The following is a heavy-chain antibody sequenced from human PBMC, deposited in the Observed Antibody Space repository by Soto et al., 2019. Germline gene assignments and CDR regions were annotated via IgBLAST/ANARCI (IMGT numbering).Heavy chain of an antibody. CDR1: GGSISSYY. V-gene: IGHV4-59*08. CDR3: ARHVARVRISCTHTGFDP. D-gene: IGHD6-13*01. Sequence: PSETLSLTCTVSGGSISSYYWSWIRQPPGKGLEWIGYIYYSGSTNYNPSLKSRVTISVDTSKNQFSLKLSSVTAADTAVYYCARHVARVRISCTHTGFDPWGQGTLVTVSS. CDR2: IYYSGST. J-gene: IGHJ5*02.